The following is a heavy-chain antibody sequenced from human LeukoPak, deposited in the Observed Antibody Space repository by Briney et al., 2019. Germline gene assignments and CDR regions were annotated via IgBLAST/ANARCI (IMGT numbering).Heavy chain of an antibody. CDR2: INPSGGST. CDR1: GYTFTSYY. V-gene: IGHV1-46*03. Sequence: ASVKVSYKASGYTFTSYYMHWVPQAPGQGLEWMGIINPSGGSTSYAQKVQGRVTMTRDTSTSTVYMELSSLRSEDTAVYYCARDLPYYGSGSYYNPIGYWGQGTLVTVSS. CDR3: ARDLPYYGSGSYYNPIGY. D-gene: IGHD3-10*01. J-gene: IGHJ4*02.